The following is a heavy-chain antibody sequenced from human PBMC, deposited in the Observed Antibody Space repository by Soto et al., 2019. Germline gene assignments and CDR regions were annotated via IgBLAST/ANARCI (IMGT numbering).Heavy chain of an antibody. CDR2: IKNKNDGGTT. J-gene: IGHJ4*01. D-gene: IGHD3-10*01. Sequence: EVELVESGGGLVKPGGSRTLSCVASGFSFKNAWMNWVRQAPGKGLEWVGRIKNKNDGGTTDYAAFVNGRFTISRDASENTLYLHMNGLKTEDTGVYYCTGLWFGEIYNYWGQGSLVTVSS. CDR1: GFSFKNAW. CDR3: TGLWFGEIYNY. V-gene: IGHV3-15*07.